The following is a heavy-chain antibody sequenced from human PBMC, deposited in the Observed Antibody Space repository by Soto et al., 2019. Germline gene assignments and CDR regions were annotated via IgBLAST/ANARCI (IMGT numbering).Heavy chain of an antibody. CDR3: ARAYFGELDYYYYYYGMDV. Sequence: ASVKVSCKASGYTLTSYDINWVRQATGQGLEWMGWMNPNSGNTGYAQKFQGRVTMTRNTSISTAYMELSSLRSEDTAVYYCARAYFGELDYYYYYYGMDVWGQGTTVTVS. J-gene: IGHJ6*02. D-gene: IGHD3-10*01. CDR2: MNPNSGNT. CDR1: GYTLTSYD. V-gene: IGHV1-8*01.